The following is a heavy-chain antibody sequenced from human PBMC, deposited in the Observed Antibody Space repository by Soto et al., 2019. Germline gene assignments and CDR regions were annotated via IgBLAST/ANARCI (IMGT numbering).Heavy chain of an antibody. CDR2: ISGSGGST. J-gene: IGHJ4*02. Sequence: GGSLRLSCAASGFTFSSYAMSWVRQAPGKGLEWVSAISGSGGSTYYADSVKGRFTISRDNSKNTLYLQVNSLRAEDTAVYYCAKDGYSYGYRYFHYWGQGTLVTVSS. V-gene: IGHV3-23*01. CDR1: GFTFSSYA. D-gene: IGHD5-18*01. CDR3: AKDGYSYGYRYFHY.